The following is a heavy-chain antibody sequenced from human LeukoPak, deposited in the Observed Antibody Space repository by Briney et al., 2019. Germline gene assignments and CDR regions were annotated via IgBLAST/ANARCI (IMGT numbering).Heavy chain of an antibody. Sequence: QSGGSLRLSCAASGSTFSSYAMHWVRQAPGKGLEWVAVISYDGSNKYYADSVKGRFTISRDNSKNTLYLQMNSLRAEDTAVYYCARGPYFDYWGQGTLVTVSS. CDR1: GSTFSSYA. J-gene: IGHJ4*02. CDR2: ISYDGSNK. V-gene: IGHV3-30-3*01. CDR3: ARGPYFDY.